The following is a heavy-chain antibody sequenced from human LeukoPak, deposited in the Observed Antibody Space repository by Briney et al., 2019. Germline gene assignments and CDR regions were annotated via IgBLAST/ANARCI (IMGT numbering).Heavy chain of an antibody. V-gene: IGHV3-9*01. CDR1: GFNFDYYA. CDR3: AKGLYYDILTGNWFDP. J-gene: IGHJ5*02. Sequence: GGSLRLSCAASGFNFDYYAMHWVRLVPGKGPEWVACITWNSDSTGYGDSVKGRFHISRDNAQNFLYLEMSSLRAEDTAVYHCAKGLYYDILTGNWFDPWGQGTLVTVSS. D-gene: IGHD3-9*01. CDR2: ITWNSDST.